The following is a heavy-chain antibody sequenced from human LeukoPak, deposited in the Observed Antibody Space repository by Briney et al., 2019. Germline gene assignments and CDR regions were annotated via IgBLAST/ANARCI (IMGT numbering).Heavy chain of an antibody. J-gene: IGHJ3*02. CDR3: AGDVPHTAQDAFDI. CDR2: IYTSGST. D-gene: IGHD5-18*01. CDR1: GGSISSYY. V-gene: IGHV4-4*07. Sequence: PSETLSLTCTVSGGSISSYYWSWIRQPAGKGLEWIGRIYTSGSTNYNPSLKSRVTMSVDTSKNQFSLKLSSVTAADTAVYYCAGDVPHTAQDAFDIWGQGTMVTVSS.